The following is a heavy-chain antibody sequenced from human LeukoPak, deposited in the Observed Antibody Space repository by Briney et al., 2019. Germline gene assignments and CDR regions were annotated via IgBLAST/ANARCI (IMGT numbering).Heavy chain of an antibody. J-gene: IGHJ4*02. V-gene: IGHV3-21*04. CDR1: GFTFNTYS. CDR3: ARVTGDFWSGSFDY. CDR2: IDSSGGYM. D-gene: IGHD3-3*01. Sequence: GGSLRLSCEASGFTFNTYSMNWARQAPGKGLEWVSSIDSSGGYMFYADSVKGRFTISRDNAKNSLYLQMNSLRAEDTALYYCARVTGDFWSGSFDYWGQGTLVTVSS.